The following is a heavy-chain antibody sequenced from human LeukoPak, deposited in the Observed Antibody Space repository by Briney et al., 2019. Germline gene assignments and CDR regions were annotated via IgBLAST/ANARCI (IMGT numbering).Heavy chain of an antibody. D-gene: IGHD4-17*01. V-gene: IGHV1-69*04. CDR3: AREASNYGDYVHDAFDI. J-gene: IGHJ3*02. Sequence: SVKVSCKASGGTFSSYTISWVRQAPGQGLEWMGRIIPILGIANYAQKFQGRVTITADKSTSTAYMELSSLRSEDTAVYYCAREASNYGDYVHDAFDIWGQGTMVTVSS. CDR2: IIPILGIA. CDR1: GGTFSSYT.